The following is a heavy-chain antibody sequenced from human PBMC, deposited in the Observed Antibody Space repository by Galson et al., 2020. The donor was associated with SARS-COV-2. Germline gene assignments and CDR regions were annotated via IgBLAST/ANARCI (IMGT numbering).Heavy chain of an antibody. J-gene: IGHJ6*02. CDR2: ISGSGGST. CDR3: AKDYYGSGTGDYYYYGMDV. Sequence: GESLKISCAASGFTFSSYAMSWVRQAPGKGLEWVSAISGSGGSTYYADSVKGRFTISRDNSKNTLYLQMNSLRAEDTAVYYCAKDYYGSGTGDYYYYGMDVWGQGTTVTVSS. CDR1: GFTFSSYA. V-gene: IGHV3-23*01. D-gene: IGHD3-10*01.